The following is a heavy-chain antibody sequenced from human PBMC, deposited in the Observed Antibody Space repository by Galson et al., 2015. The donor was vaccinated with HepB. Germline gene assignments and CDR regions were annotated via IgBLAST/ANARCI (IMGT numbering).Heavy chain of an antibody. CDR3: GRDPHYGAIDF. CDR2: INPDGSST. J-gene: IGHJ4*02. Sequence: SLRLSCAASGFTFSSYSMNWVRQAPGKGLEWVANINPDGSSTAYVGSVKGRFTVSRDNARSSLYLQMDSLTTEDTAVYYCGRDPHYGAIDFWGQGTLVTVSS. CDR1: GFTFSSYS. D-gene: IGHD4/OR15-4a*01. V-gene: IGHV3-7*01.